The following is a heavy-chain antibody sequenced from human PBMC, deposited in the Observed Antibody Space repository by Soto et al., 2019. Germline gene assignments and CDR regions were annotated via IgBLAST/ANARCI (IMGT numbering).Heavy chain of an antibody. V-gene: IGHV4-30-4*01. Sequence: LSLTCTVSGGSTSSDNYWSWIRQPPGKGLEWIGHIYYSGNTDYNPSLKSRLAISIDTSKNQFSLKLSSVTAADTTVYFCAREGGESSDGLYYFDSWGQGSLVTVSS. CDR2: IYYSGNT. D-gene: IGHD3-16*01. CDR1: GGSTSSDNY. CDR3: AREGGESSDGLYYFDS. J-gene: IGHJ4*02.